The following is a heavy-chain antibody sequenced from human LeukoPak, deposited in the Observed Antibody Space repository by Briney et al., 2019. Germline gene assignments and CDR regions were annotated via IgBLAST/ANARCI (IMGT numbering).Heavy chain of an antibody. CDR3: ARDDGEWELLLNY. CDR2: IYSSGST. V-gene: IGHV4-4*07. J-gene: IGHJ4*02. D-gene: IGHD1-26*01. CDR1: GGSINNYY. Sequence: SETLSLTCTVSGGSINNYYWTWIRQPAGKGLEWIGRIYSSGSTNYNPSLKSRVTMSVDTSKNQFSLKLSSVTAADTAVYYCARDDGEWELLLNYWGQGTLVTVSS.